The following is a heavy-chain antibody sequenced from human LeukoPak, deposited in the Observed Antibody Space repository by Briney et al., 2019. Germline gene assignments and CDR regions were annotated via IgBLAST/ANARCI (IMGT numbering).Heavy chain of an antibody. CDR3: ARERRYSYGSTFDY. Sequence: PSETLSLTCTVSGDSISSGGYYWSRIRQPPGKGLEWIGYIYYSGSTYYNPSLKSRVTISVDTSKNQFSLKLSSVTAADTAVYYCARERRYSYGSTFDYWGQGTLVTVSS. CDR1: GDSISSGGYY. J-gene: IGHJ4*02. V-gene: IGHV4-31*03. D-gene: IGHD5-18*01. CDR2: IYYSGST.